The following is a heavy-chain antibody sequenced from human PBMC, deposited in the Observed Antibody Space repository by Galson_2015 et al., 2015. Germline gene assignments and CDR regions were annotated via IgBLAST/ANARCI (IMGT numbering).Heavy chain of an antibody. D-gene: IGHD2-21*01. V-gene: IGHV1-46*01. CDR3: ARVALAFCGGDCYFQH. CDR2: INPSGGST. CDR1: GYTFTSYY. J-gene: IGHJ1*01. Sequence: SVKVSCKASGYTFTSYYMHWVRQAPGQGLEWMGIINPSGGSTSYAQKFQGRVTMTRDTSTSTVYMELSSLRSEDTAVYYCARVALAFCGGDCYFQHWGQGTLVTVSS.